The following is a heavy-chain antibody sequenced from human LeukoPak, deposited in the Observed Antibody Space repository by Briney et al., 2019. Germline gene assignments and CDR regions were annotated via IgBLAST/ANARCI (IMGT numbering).Heavy chain of an antibody. CDR2: IKQDGSHK. CDR3: ARETPDSSGWD. CDR1: GFTFRNNW. J-gene: IGHJ4*02. D-gene: IGHD6-19*01. Sequence: GGSLRLSCAASGFTFRNNWMSWVRQAPGKGLEWVANIKQDGSHKNYVDSVKGRFTISRDNAKNSLSLQMNSLRAEDTAVYYCARETPDSSGWDWGQGTLVTVSS. V-gene: IGHV3-7*01.